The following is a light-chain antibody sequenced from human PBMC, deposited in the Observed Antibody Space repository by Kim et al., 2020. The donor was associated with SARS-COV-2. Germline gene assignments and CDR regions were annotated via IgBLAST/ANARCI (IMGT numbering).Light chain of an antibody. CDR3: HQYNNWPHT. J-gene: IGKJ2*01. CDR2: GTS. CDR1: QSVSSS. Sequence: SVAPGERATLSCRASQSVSSSLAWYQQKPGQSPRLLIYGTSTRATGVPARFSGSGSGTEFTLTISSLQSEDFVVYYCHQYNNWPHTFGQGTKLEI. V-gene: IGKV3-15*01.